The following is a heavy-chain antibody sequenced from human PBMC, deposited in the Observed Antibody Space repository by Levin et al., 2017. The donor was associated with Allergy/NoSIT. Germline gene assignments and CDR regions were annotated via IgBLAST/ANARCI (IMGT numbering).Heavy chain of an antibody. CDR2: INTNTGNP. V-gene: IGHV7-4-1*02. CDR1: GYSFTSYA. Sequence: EASVKVSCKASGYSFTSYAMNWVRQAPGQGLEWMGWINTNTGNPTYGQGFTGRFVFSLDTSVSTAYLQISSLKAEDTAVYYCAKERVGYGVQPFDIWGQGTMVTVSS. J-gene: IGHJ3*02. D-gene: IGHD1-1*01. CDR3: AKERVGYGVQPFDI.